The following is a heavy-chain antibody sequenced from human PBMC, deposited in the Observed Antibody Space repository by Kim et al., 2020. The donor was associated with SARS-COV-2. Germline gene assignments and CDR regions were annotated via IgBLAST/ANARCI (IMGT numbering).Heavy chain of an antibody. J-gene: IGHJ4*02. D-gene: IGHD5-12*01. Sequence: SETLSLTCTVSGGSISSSSYYWGWIRQPPGKGLEWIGSIYYSGSTYYNPSLKSRVTISVDTSKNQFSLKLSSVTAADTAVYYCARRRAWIFDYWGQGTLVTVSS. CDR2: IYYSGST. CDR1: GGSISSSSYY. V-gene: IGHV4-39*01. CDR3: ARRRAWIFDY.